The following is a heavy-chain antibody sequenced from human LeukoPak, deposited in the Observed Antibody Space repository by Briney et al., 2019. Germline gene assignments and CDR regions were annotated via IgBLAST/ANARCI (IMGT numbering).Heavy chain of an antibody. V-gene: IGHV4-38-2*02. D-gene: IGHD1-14*01. CDR2: IYHSGNT. Sequence: PSETLSLTCTVSGYSISSGYYWGWIRQPPGEGLEWIGNIYHSGNTYYNPSLKSRVTISVDTSKNQLSLKLSSVTAADTAVYYCARLGMWVNDYWGQGTLVTVSS. J-gene: IGHJ4*02. CDR3: ARLGMWVNDY. CDR1: GYSISSGYY.